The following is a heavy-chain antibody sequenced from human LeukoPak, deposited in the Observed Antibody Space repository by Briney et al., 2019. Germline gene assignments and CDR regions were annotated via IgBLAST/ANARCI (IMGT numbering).Heavy chain of an antibody. Sequence: ASVKVSCEASGYTFTSYAMHWVRQAPGQRLEWMGWINAGNGNTKYSQKFQGRVTITRDTSASTAYMELSSLRSEDTAVYYCARGLDPQMGATRLLGWDYFDYWGQGTLVTVSS. CDR2: INAGNGNT. D-gene: IGHD1-26*01. CDR3: ARGLDPQMGATRLLGWDYFDY. J-gene: IGHJ4*02. CDR1: GYTFTSYA. V-gene: IGHV1-3*01.